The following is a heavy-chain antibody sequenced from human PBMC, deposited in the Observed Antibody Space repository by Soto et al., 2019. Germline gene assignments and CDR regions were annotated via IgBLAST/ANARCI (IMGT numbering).Heavy chain of an antibody. Sequence: QVQLVQSGAEVKKPGSSVKVSCKASGGTFSSYAISWVRQAPGQGLEWMGGIIPIFGTANYAQKFQGRVTITADESTSTAYMERSSLRSEDTAVYYCASSRNYYYYYGMDVWGQGTTVTVSS. J-gene: IGHJ6*02. V-gene: IGHV1-69*12. D-gene: IGHD2-2*01. CDR2: IIPIFGTA. CDR3: ASSRNYYYYYGMDV. CDR1: GGTFSSYA.